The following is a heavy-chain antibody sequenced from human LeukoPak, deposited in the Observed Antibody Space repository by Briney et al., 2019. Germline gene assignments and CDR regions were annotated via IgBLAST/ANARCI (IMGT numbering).Heavy chain of an antibody. V-gene: IGHV4-39*01. CDR3: ATPYSGGYQGLDI. CDR1: GGSISSNKYY. J-gene: IGHJ3*02. CDR2: IYYSGST. D-gene: IGHD1-26*01. Sequence: KTSETLSLTCTVSGGSISSNKYYWGWIRQPPGKGLEWIGSIYYSGSTYYNPTLKSRVTIFVDTSKNQFSLKLSSVTAADTAAYYCATPYSGGYQGLDIWGQGTMVTVSS.